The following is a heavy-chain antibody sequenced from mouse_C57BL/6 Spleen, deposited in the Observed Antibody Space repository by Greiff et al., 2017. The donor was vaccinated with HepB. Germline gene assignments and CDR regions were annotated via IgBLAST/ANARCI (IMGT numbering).Heavy chain of an antibody. CDR2: INPNNGGT. Sequence: EVKLQQSGPELVKPGASVKISCKASGYTFTDYYMNWVKQSHGKSLEWIGDINPNNGGTSYNQKFKGKATLTVDKSSSTAYMELRSLTSEDSAVYYCARPYYDYDGGGVSFGYWGQGTTLTVSS. D-gene: IGHD2-4*01. CDR1: GYTFTDYY. J-gene: IGHJ2*01. V-gene: IGHV1-26*01. CDR3: ARPYYDYDGGGVSFGY.